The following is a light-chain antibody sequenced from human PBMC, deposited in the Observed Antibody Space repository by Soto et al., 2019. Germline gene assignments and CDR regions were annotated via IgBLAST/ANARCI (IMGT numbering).Light chain of an antibody. CDR3: SSYAGSSNV. CDR2: DVS. CDR1: SSDVGSYNY. Sequence: QSALTQSASVSGSPGQSITISCTGTSSDVGSYNYVSWYQQHPGKAPKLMIYDVSYRPSGVSNRFSGSKSGSTASLTISGLQAEDEADYYCSSYAGSSNVFGTGTKLTVL. J-gene: IGLJ1*01. V-gene: IGLV2-14*03.